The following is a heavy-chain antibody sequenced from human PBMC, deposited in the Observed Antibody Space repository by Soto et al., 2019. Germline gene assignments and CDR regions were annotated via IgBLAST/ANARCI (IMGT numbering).Heavy chain of an antibody. Sequence: GESLKITCKGSGYSFTSYWISCVRQMPGKGLEWMGRIDPSDSYTNYSPSFQGHVTISADKSISTAYLQWSSLKASDTAMYYCARHRLTMVRGVIIREWFDPWGQGTLVTVSS. V-gene: IGHV5-10-1*01. D-gene: IGHD3-10*01. J-gene: IGHJ5*02. CDR3: ARHRLTMVRGVIIREWFDP. CDR2: IDPSDSYT. CDR1: GYSFTSYW.